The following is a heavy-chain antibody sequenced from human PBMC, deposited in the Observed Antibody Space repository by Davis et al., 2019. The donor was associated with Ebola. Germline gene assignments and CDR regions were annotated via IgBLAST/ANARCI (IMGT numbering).Heavy chain of an antibody. CDR3: AKDTSNIWFDI. J-gene: IGHJ3*02. Sequence: GGSLRLSCAASGFIFSIYVMSWFRQAPGKGLEWFSTLGTSDDTYYADSVKGRFTISRDNSKNTLYLQMNGLRVEDTAIYYCAKDTSNIWFDIWGQGTMVTDSS. CDR2: LGTSDDT. D-gene: IGHD1-26*01. V-gene: IGHV3-23*01. CDR1: GFIFSIYV.